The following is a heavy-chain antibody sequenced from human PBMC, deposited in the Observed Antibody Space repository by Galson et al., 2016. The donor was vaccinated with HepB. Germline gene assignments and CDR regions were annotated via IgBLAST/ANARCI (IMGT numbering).Heavy chain of an antibody. J-gene: IGHJ4*02. Sequence: SLRLSCAASEFPFSTYGMHWVRQAPGKGLEWESAISYDGSLKYYADSVKGRFTISRDNSKNTLHLQMNSLRTEDTAVYYCAREGTNIAVAATAFDYWGQGTLVTVSS. CDR2: ISYDGSLK. CDR3: AREGTNIAVAATAFDY. V-gene: IGHV3-30*03. CDR1: EFPFSTYG. D-gene: IGHD6-19*01.